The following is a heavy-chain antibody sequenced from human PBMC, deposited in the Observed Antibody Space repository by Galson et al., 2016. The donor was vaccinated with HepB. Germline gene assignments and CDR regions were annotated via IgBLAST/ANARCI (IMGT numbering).Heavy chain of an antibody. CDR2: IKGDGSLK. V-gene: IGHV3-7*01. Sequence: SLRLSCAVSGLRFSDLWMDWVRQAPGKGLEWVANIKGDGSLKFYVDSVRGRFTISRDTAKNSVYLQMNSLTVEDTGVYYCAREGIGDYSDWGQGTLVTASS. CDR1: GLRFSDLW. J-gene: IGHJ4*02. D-gene: IGHD2-21*01. CDR3: AREGIGDYSD.